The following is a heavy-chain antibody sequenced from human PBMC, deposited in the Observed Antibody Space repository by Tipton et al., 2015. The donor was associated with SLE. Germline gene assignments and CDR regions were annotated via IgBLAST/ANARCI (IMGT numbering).Heavy chain of an antibody. CDR1: GGSFSGYY. J-gene: IGHJ5*02. D-gene: IGHD4-17*01. V-gene: IGHV4-34*01. Sequence: TLSLTCAVYGGSFSGYYWSWIRQPPGKGLGWIGEINHSGSTNYNPSLKSRVTISVDTSQNQFSLKLSSVTAADTAVYYCARDPDYGDYGNRFDPWGQGTLVTVSS. CDR3: ARDPDYGDYGNRFDP. CDR2: INHSGST.